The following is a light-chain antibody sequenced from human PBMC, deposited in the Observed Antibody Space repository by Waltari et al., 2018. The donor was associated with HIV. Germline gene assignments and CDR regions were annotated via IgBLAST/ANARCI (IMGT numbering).Light chain of an antibody. Sequence: IVLTQSPGPLSLSPGERATLSCRASQSVSSGYLAWYQQKPGQAPRLLISGASSRATGIPGRFSGSGSGTDFTLTISRLEPEDFAVYYCQHYGSSQWTFGQGTKVEIK. J-gene: IGKJ1*01. CDR1: QSVSSGY. CDR3: QHYGSSQWT. V-gene: IGKV3-20*01. CDR2: GAS.